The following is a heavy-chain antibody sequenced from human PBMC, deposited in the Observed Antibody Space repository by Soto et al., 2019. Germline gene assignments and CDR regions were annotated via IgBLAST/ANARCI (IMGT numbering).Heavy chain of an antibody. V-gene: IGHV3-23*01. Sequence: GGSLRLSCAASGFTFSSYAMSWVRQAPGKGLEWVSAISGSGGSTYYADSVKGRFTISRDNSKNTLYLQMNSRRAEDTAVYYFAKDYPHPYYYDSSGFRPANWFDPGGQGTLLTVSP. CDR1: GFTFSSYA. D-gene: IGHD3-22*01. CDR2: ISGSGGST. CDR3: AKDYPHPYYYDSSGFRPANWFDP. J-gene: IGHJ5*02.